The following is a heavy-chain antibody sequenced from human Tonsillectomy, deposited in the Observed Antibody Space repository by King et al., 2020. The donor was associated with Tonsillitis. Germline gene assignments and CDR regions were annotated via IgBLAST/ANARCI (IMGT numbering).Heavy chain of an antibody. CDR2: IYWNDDK. V-gene: IGHV2-5*01. CDR3: AHNTYPLRRRITMVTGWFDP. CDR1: GFSLSTSGVG. D-gene: IGHD3-10*01. Sequence: TLKESGPTLVKPTQTLTPTCTFSGFSLSTSGVGVGWIRQPPGKALEWLALIYWNDDKRYSPCLKRRLPLTKDTPKNQVVLTMTNRPPVDTATYSCAHNTYPLRRRITMVTGWFDPWGQGTLVTVSS. J-gene: IGHJ5*02.